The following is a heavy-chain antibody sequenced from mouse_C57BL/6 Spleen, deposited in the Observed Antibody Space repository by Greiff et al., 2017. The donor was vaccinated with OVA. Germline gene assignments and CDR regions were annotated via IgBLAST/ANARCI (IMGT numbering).Heavy chain of an antibody. J-gene: IGHJ1*03. D-gene: IGHD1-1*01. CDR3: ARPHYYGSSYVDWYFDV. V-gene: IGHV1-69*01. CDR1: GYTFTSYW. CDR2: IDPSDSYT. Sequence: QVQLKQPGAELVMPGASVKLSCKASGYTFTSYWMHWVKQRPGQGLEWIGEIDPSDSYTNYNQKFKGKSTLTVDKSSSTAYMQLSSLTSEDSAVYYCARPHYYGSSYVDWYFDVWGTGTTVTVSS.